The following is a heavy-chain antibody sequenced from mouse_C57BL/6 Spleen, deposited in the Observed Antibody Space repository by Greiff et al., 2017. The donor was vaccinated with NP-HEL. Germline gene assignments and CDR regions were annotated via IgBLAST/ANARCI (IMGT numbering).Heavy chain of an antibody. CDR3: TTRIYYGYPGDYFDY. Sequence: EVQLQQSGAELVRPGASVKLSCTASGFNITDYYMHWVKQRPEQGLEWIGRIDPEDGDTEYAPKFQGQATMTADPSSNTAYLQLSSLTSEDTAVYYCTTRIYYGYPGDYFDYWGQGTTLTVSS. CDR2: IDPEDGDT. D-gene: IGHD2-2*01. V-gene: IGHV14-1*01. CDR1: GFNITDYY. J-gene: IGHJ2*01.